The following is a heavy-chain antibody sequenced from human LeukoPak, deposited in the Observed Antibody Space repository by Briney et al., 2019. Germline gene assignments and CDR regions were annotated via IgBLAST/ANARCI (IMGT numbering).Heavy chain of an antibody. CDR1: GYSFTSYW. CDR2: IYPGDSET. CDR3: VRSRGYSYGYSYYFDY. V-gene: IGHV5-51*01. Sequence: LGESLQISCKASGYSFTSYWIAWVRQMPGKGLEWMGIIYPGDSETRYSPSFQGQVTISADKSISTAYLQWSSLKASDTAMYYCVRSRGYSYGYSYYFDYWGQGTLVTVSS. J-gene: IGHJ4*02. D-gene: IGHD5-18*01.